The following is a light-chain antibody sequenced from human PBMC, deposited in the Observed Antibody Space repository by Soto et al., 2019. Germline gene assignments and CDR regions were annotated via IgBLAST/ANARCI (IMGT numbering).Light chain of an antibody. CDR3: QSYDSSLSGSV. CDR1: SSNIGAGYD. J-gene: IGLJ7*01. V-gene: IGLV1-40*01. Sequence: QSVLTQPPSVSGAPGQRVTISCTGSSSNIGAGYDVHWYQQLPGTAPKLLIYSNNNRPSVVPDRFSGSKSGTSASLAITGLQAEDEAEYYCQSYDSSLSGSVFGGGTQLTVL. CDR2: SNN.